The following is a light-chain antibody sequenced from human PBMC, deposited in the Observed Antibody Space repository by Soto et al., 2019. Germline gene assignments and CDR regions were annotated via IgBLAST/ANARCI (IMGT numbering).Light chain of an antibody. CDR3: QQIT. CDR2: AAS. Sequence: DIQMTQSPSTLSASVGDRVTITCRASQSISSYLNWYQQKPGKAPKLLIYAASSLQSGVPSRFSGSGSGTDFTLTISSLEPEDFAVYYCQQITFGQGTRLEIK. J-gene: IGKJ5*01. V-gene: IGKV1-39*01. CDR1: QSISSY.